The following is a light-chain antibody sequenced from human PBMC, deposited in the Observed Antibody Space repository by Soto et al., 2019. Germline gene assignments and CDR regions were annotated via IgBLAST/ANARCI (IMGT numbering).Light chain of an antibody. CDR3: QQYNNWPPFT. CDR2: AAS. Sequence: IGRTRYHTTLSLSPGDRATLFCRAGQSISSNLARYQQKPGQAPRVLISAASTSVTGTPARSSGSGSGTDFTLTISSLQSEDFAVYYCQQYNNWPPFTFGQGTKVDIK. J-gene: IGKJ1*01. CDR1: QSISSN. V-gene: IGKV3-15*01.